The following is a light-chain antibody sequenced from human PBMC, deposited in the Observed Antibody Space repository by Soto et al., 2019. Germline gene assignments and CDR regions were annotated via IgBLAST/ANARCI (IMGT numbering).Light chain of an antibody. V-gene: IGKV3-20*01. CDR2: GAS. CDR3: QQYGSSPLTT. Sequence: EIVLTQSPGTLSLSPGERATLSCRASQTISGSYLAWYQQKPGQAPRHLIYGASNRATGIPDRFSGSGSGTDFTLTISRLESEDFAVYYCQQYGSSPLTTFGQGTRLEIK. CDR1: QTISGSY. J-gene: IGKJ5*01.